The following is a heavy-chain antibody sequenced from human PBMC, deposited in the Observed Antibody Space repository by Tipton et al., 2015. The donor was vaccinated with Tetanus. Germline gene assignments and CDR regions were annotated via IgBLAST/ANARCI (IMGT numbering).Heavy chain of an antibody. CDR1: GGSFSGYY. CDR3: ARVGYSGSSRGY. J-gene: IGHJ4*02. V-gene: IGHV4-34*01. D-gene: IGHD1-26*01. CDR2: INHSGST. Sequence: TLSLTCAVYGGSFSGYYWSWIRQPPGQGLEWIGEINHSGSTNYNPSLKSRVPISVDTSKNQFSLKLSSVTAADTAVYYCARVGYSGSSRGYWGQGTLVTVSS.